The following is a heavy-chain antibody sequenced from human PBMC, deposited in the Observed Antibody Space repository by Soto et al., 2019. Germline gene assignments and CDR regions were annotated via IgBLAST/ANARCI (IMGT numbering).Heavy chain of an antibody. V-gene: IGHV1-2*04. Sequence: QVQLVQSGTEVKKPGASVKVSCKASGYTFTGYYIHWVRQAPGQGLEWMGWINPNSGDTNYAQKFQGWVTMTRDTSISTAYMELSRLKSDDTAVYYCARAGGITIFGVVIKTPVYYYGMDVWGQGTTVTVSS. D-gene: IGHD3-3*01. CDR3: ARAGGITIFGVVIKTPVYYYGMDV. CDR2: INPNSGDT. CDR1: GYTFTGYY. J-gene: IGHJ6*02.